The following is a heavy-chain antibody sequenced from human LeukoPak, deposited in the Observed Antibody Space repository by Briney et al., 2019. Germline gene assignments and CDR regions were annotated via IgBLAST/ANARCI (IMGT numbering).Heavy chain of an antibody. Sequence: NSSETLSLTCTVSGGSISSYYWSWIRQPPGKGLGWIGYISYSGSTSYNPSLQSRVAISVDPSKNQFTLKLSSVTAADTAVYYCARAPYSYSSYFDYWGRGTLVTVSS. CDR1: GGSISSYY. J-gene: IGHJ4*02. CDR2: ISYSGST. D-gene: IGHD2-15*01. V-gene: IGHV4-59*01. CDR3: ARAPYSYSSYFDY.